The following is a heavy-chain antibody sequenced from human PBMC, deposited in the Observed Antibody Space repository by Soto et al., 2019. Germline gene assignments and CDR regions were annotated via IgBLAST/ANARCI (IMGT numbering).Heavy chain of an antibody. CDR2: IYYSGST. V-gene: IGHV4-59*02. CDR1: GGSVSRYY. J-gene: IGHJ6*01. CDR3: ARDRLASSGVDLPCHSYYGMEI. Sequence: SETLSLTSTLSGGSVSRYYWSRIRQPPGKGLEWVGYIYYSGSTNYNPSLKSRVTISVDTSKNQFSLNLSSVTAADTAVYYCARDRLASSGVDLPCHSYYGMEIWDLGTTVTVSS. D-gene: IGHD6-19*01.